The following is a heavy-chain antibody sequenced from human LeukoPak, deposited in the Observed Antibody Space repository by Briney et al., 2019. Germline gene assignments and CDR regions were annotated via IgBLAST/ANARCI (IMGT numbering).Heavy chain of an antibody. J-gene: IGHJ4*02. CDR1: GFTFSRNG. CDR2: ISSDGKEK. Sequence: GGSLRLSCAASGFTFSRNGMHWVRQAPGKGLEWVAVISSDGKEKYYADSVKGRFTISRDISKNTLSLQMNSLRVEDTAIYYCTRSGYRHPYHFDSWGQGTLVTVSS. CDR3: TRSGYRHPYHFDS. V-gene: IGHV3-30*14. D-gene: IGHD3-22*01.